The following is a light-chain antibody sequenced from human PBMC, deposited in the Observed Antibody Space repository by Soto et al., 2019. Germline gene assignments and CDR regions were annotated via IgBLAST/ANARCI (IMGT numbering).Light chain of an antibody. V-gene: IGKV3-20*01. CDR2: NAS. CDR1: QRVSNNF. J-gene: IGKJ1*01. Sequence: PGERATLSCRTSQRVSNNFLAWYQQKPGQAPRLLIYNASNRATGIPDRFSGSGSGTDFTLTISRLEPEDFAVYYCQQYGSSPRTFGQGTKVEIK. CDR3: QQYGSSPRT.